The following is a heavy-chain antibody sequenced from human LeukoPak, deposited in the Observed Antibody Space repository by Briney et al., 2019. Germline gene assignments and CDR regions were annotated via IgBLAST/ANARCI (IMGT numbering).Heavy chain of an antibody. CDR1: RFTFSDY. CDR3: ATTYYDSSGYLHYFDY. V-gene: IGHV3-11*03. Sequence: GGSLRLSCVASRFTFSDYMSWIREAPGKGLEGVSYISRGSSSTNYAASVKGRFTISRDNAKNSLYLQMNSLRADDTAVYYCATTYYDSSGYLHYFDYWGQGTLVTVSS. D-gene: IGHD3-22*01. J-gene: IGHJ4*02. CDR2: ISRGSSST.